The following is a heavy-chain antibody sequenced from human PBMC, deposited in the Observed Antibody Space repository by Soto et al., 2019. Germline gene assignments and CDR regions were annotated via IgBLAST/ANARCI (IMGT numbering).Heavy chain of an antibody. Sequence: PGESLKISCKGSGYSFTSYWISWVRQMPGKGLEWMGRIDLSDSYTNYSPSFQGHVTISADKSISTAYLQWSSLKASDTAMYYCARVGGYCSGGSCYSPRYYYYGMDVWGQGTTVTVSS. CDR1: GYSFTSYW. CDR3: ARVGGYCSGGSCYSPRYYYYGMDV. V-gene: IGHV5-10-1*01. CDR2: IDLSDSYT. D-gene: IGHD2-15*01. J-gene: IGHJ6*02.